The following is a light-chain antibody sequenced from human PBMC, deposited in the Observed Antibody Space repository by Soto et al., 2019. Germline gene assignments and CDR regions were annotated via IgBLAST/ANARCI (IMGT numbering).Light chain of an antibody. J-gene: IGLJ1*01. Sequence: QSALTQPASVSGSPGQSITISCIGTTSDVGGYNYVSWYQQHPGKVPKLLIHEVSNRPSGVSNRFSGSKSGNTASLTISGLQAEDEADYYCLSKTSSISYVFGTGTKVTVL. V-gene: IGLV2-14*01. CDR3: LSKTSSISYV. CDR2: EVS. CDR1: TSDVGGYNY.